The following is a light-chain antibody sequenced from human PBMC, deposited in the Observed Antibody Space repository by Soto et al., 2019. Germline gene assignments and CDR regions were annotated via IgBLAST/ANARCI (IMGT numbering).Light chain of an antibody. CDR1: GSNIGAGYD. V-gene: IGLV1-40*01. CDR2: GHN. Sequence: QSVLTQPPSMSGAPGQRVTISCTGSGSNIGAGYDVHWYQHLPGTDPKLLLFGHNNRPPGVPDRFSGSKAGTSASLAITGLQAEDEAYYYCQSYDIRRSGGVLFGGGTKRTVL. J-gene: IGLJ2*01. CDR3: QSYDIRRSGGVL.